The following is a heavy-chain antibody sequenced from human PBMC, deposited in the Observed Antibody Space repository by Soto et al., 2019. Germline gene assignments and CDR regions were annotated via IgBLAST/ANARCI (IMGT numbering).Heavy chain of an antibody. D-gene: IGHD6-19*01. CDR2: IYWDDDK. CDR1: GFSLSTSGVA. V-gene: IGHV2-5*02. CDR3: ERDSSGWYGFDS. J-gene: IGHJ4*02. Sequence: QITLKESGPTLVIPTQTLTLTCTFSGFSLSTSGVAVGWIRQPPGKALEWLALIYWDDDKRYSPSVKNSLTVNKETYKNQVVLTLTTVAPEDTATSYCERDSSGWYGFDSWGQGTLVNVSS.